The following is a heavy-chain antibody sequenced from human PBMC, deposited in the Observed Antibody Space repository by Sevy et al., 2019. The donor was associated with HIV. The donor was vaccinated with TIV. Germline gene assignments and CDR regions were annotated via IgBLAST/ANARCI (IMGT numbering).Heavy chain of an antibody. J-gene: IGHJ6*02. Sequence: GGSLILSCAASGFTFSSYSMNWVRQAPGKGLEWVSYISSSSSTIYYADSVKGRFTISRDNAKNSLYLQMNSLRDEDTAVYYCARSPQAYSSSWYRDYYYYGMDVWGQGTTVTVSS. V-gene: IGHV3-48*02. CDR3: ARSPQAYSSSWYRDYYYYGMDV. CDR1: GFTFSSYS. D-gene: IGHD6-13*01. CDR2: ISSSSSTI.